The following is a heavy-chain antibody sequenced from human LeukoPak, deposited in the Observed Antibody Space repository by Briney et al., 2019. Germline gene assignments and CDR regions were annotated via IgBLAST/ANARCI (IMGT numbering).Heavy chain of an antibody. CDR3: ARDGGYGAKYYQFYHGMDV. Sequence: SGGSLRLSCAASGFTFSDYYMSWIRQAPGKGLESLSYISGSTNTIYYADSVKGRFTISRDNAKNSLYLQMNSLRAEDAAVYYCARDGGYGAKYYQFYHGMDVWGQGTTVTVS. CDR1: GFTFSDYY. CDR2: ISGSTNTI. D-gene: IGHD4-17*01. V-gene: IGHV3-11*01. J-gene: IGHJ6*02.